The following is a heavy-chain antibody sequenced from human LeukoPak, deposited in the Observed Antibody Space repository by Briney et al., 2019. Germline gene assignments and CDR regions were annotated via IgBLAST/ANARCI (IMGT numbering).Heavy chain of an antibody. CDR1: GFTFSSYC. CDR2: INHSSSDK. J-gene: IGHJ6*03. Sequence: GGSLRLSCAASGFTFSSYCMNWVRQAPGKGLEWVSSINHSSSDKYYADSVKGRFTISRDNAKNTLYLQMNSLRAEDTAVYYCARDRTGQQLISRKEYYYMDVRGKGTAVTIYS. D-gene: IGHD4-11*01. V-gene: IGHV3-21*01. CDR3: ARDRTGQQLISRKEYYYMDV.